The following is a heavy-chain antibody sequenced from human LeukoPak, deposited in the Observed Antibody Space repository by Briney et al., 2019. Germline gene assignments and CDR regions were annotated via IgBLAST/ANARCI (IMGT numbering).Heavy chain of an antibody. Sequence: HHGGSLRLSCEASGFTFSNAWMSWVRQAPGKGLEWVSVIYSGGSTYYADSVKGRFTISRDNSKNTLYLQMNSLRAEDTAVYYCARASSWQQLVLFDYWGQGTLVTVSS. D-gene: IGHD6-13*01. CDR1: GFTFSNAW. CDR2: IYSGGST. CDR3: ARASSWQQLVLFDY. V-gene: IGHV3-53*01. J-gene: IGHJ4*02.